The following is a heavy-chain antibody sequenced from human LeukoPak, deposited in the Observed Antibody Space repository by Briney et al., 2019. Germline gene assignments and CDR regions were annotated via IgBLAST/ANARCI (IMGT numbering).Heavy chain of an antibody. Sequence: GGSLRLSCTASGFTFGDYTMCWFRQAPGKGLEWVGFIRSKASGGTTEYAASVKGRFTISRDDSKSIAYLQMNSLKTEDTAVYYCTREYYYGSGSYGYWGQGTLVTVSS. D-gene: IGHD3-10*01. CDR2: IRSKASGGTT. CDR1: GFTFGDYT. J-gene: IGHJ4*02. V-gene: IGHV3-49*03. CDR3: TREYYYGSGSYGY.